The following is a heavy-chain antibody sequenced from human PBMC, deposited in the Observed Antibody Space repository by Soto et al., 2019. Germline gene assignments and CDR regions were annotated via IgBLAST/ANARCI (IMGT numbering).Heavy chain of an antibody. V-gene: IGHV3-21*01. CDR3: ARDIGYCFSTSCYFGH. CDR2: ISSSSSYI. D-gene: IGHD2-2*01. Sequence: GGSLRLSCAASGFTFSSYSMNWVRQAPGKGLEWVSSISSSSSYIYYADSVKGRFTISRDNAKNSLYLQMNSLRAEDTAVYYCARDIGYCFSTSCYFGHWGQGTLVTVSS. J-gene: IGHJ1*01. CDR1: GFTFSSYS.